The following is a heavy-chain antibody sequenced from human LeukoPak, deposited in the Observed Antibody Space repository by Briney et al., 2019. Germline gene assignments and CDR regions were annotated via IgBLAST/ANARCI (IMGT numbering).Heavy chain of an antibody. V-gene: IGHV3-23*01. CDR3: AKRFSYSWYVDY. D-gene: IGHD6-13*01. Sequence: GGSLRLSCAAAGFSFSSSAMSWVRQAPGKGLEWVSAISGSGGSTYYADSVKGRFTISRDNSKNTLYLQMNSLKAEDTAVYYCAKRFSYSWYVDYWGQGTLVTVSS. CDR2: ISGSGGST. CDR1: GFSFSSSA. J-gene: IGHJ4*02.